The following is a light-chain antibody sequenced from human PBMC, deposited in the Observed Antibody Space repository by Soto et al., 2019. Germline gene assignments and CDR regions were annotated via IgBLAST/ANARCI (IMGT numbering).Light chain of an antibody. CDR2: GAS. V-gene: IGKV3-20*01. CDR1: QSVSNNY. Sequence: VLTQSPGTLSLSPGERATLSCRASQSVSNNYLAWYQQKPGQAPRLVIYGASNRATGIPDRFSASGSGTDFTLTISRLEPEDFAVYYCQQYISSPLTFGQGTTGDIK. CDR3: QQYISSPLT. J-gene: IGKJ1*01.